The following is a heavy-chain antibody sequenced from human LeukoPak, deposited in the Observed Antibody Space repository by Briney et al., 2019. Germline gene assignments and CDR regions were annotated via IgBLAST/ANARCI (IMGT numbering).Heavy chain of an antibody. Sequence: ASVKVSCKASGYTFTSYDINWVRQATGQGLEWMGWMNPNSGNTGYAQKFQGRVTMTRNTSISTAYMELSSLRSEDTAVYYCASKNITMVRGVIIKNWFDPWGQGTLVTVSS. CDR1: GYTFTSYD. CDR3: ASKNITMVRGVIIKNWFDP. J-gene: IGHJ5*02. V-gene: IGHV1-8*01. D-gene: IGHD3-10*01. CDR2: MNPNSGNT.